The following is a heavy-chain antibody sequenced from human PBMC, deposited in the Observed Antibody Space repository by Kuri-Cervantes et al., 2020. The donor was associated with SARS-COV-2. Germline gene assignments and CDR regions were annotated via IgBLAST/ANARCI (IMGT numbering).Heavy chain of an antibody. J-gene: IGHJ3*02. Sequence: ESLKISCTVSGGSISSYYWSWIRQPPGKGLEWIGYIYYSGSTNYNPSLKSRVTISVDTSKNQFSLKLSSVTTADTAVYYCARRGLGYCTGGVCYNAFDIWGRGTMVTVSS. CDR1: GGSISSYY. D-gene: IGHD2-8*02. V-gene: IGHV4-59*01. CDR3: ARRGLGYCTGGVCYNAFDI. CDR2: IYYSGST.